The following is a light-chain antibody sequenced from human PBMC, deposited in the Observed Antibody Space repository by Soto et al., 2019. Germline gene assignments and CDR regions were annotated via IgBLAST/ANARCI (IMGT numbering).Light chain of an antibody. V-gene: IGLV1-47*01. CDR1: TSNIGSNY. J-gene: IGLJ2*01. CDR2: MNN. Sequence: QSVLTQPPSASGTPGQRVTISCSGSTSNIGSNYVYWYQQLPGTAPKLLIYMNNQRPSGVPDRFSGSKYGTSASLALSGLRSEDEDDYYCAAWDDSLSGRVFGGGTKVTVL. CDR3: AAWDDSLSGRV.